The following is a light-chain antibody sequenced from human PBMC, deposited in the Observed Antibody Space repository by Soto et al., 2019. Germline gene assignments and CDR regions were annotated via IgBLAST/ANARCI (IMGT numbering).Light chain of an antibody. V-gene: IGKV1-39*01. CDR2: AAS. CDR1: QSTSSY. Sequence: DIPMTQSPSSLSASVGDRVTITCRASQSTSSYLNWYQQKPGKAPKLLIYAASSLQSGVPSRFSGSGSGTDSTLTISSLQPEDFATYYCQQSYSTPQTFGQGTKVEIK. CDR3: QQSYSTPQT. J-gene: IGKJ1*01.